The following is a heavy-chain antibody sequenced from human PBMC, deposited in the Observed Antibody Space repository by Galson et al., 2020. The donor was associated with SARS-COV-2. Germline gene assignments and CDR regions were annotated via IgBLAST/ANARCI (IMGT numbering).Heavy chain of an antibody. J-gene: IGHJ4*02. CDR3: ARDLPLKYYYGSRAYADY. Sequence: ASVKVSCKASGYTFTSYGISWVRQAPGQGLEWMGWISAYNGNTNYAQKLQGRVTMTTDTSTSTAYMELRSLRSDDTAVYYCARDLPLKYYYGSRAYADYWGQGTLVTVSS. V-gene: IGHV1-18*04. CDR1: GYTFTSYG. CDR2: ISAYNGNT. D-gene: IGHD3-22*01.